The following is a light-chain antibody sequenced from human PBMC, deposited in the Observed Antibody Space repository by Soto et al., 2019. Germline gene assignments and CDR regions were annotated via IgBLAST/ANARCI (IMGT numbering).Light chain of an antibody. CDR2: DAS. CDR3: QQYQSYSKT. Sequence: DIQMTQSPSTVSASGGDRVTITCRASQSISSWLAWYQKKPGKAPKVLIYDASSLESGVPSRFSGSGFGTEFTLNITRLQPDDFATYYCQQYQSYSKTFGQGTKVAIK. V-gene: IGKV1-5*01. J-gene: IGKJ1*01. CDR1: QSISSW.